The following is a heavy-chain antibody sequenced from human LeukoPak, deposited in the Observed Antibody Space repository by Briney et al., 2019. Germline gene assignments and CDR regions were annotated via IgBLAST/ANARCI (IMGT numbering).Heavy chain of an antibody. Sequence: SETLSLTCTVSGASIRSYYWNWIRQFAGKELEWIGRLISSGNTDYNPSLQGRVTMSRDTSKNQLSLKVTSVTAADRAIYYCGREASGLLLDWGQGVLVTVSP. V-gene: IGHV4-4*07. D-gene: IGHD2-21*01. CDR3: GREASGLLLD. CDR2: LISSGNT. J-gene: IGHJ4*02. CDR1: GASIRSYY.